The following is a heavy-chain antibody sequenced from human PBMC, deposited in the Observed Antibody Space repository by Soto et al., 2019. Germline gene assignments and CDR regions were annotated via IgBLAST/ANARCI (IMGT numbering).Heavy chain of an antibody. J-gene: IGHJ4*02. D-gene: IGHD6-19*01. Sequence: GGSLRLSCAASGFTVSSKYMSWVRQAPGKGLEWVSVLYAGGTTFYADSVKGRFTVSRDNSKNTVFLQMNSLRGEDTAVYYCATSTGFPGFDHWGQGSLVIVSS. CDR2: LYAGGTT. CDR1: GFTVSSKY. V-gene: IGHV3-66*01. CDR3: ATSTGFPGFDH.